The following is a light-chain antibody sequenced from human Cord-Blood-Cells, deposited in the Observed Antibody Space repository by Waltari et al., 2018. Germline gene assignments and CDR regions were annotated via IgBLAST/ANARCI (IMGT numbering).Light chain of an antibody. CDR1: QSVSSY. CDR2: DAS. Sequence: EIVLTQSPATLSLSPGERATLSCRASQSVSSYLAWYQQKPGQAPRLLIYDASNRATGIPARFSGSGSETDFTLTISSLEPEDFAVYSCQQRSNWPRLTFGGGTKVEIK. V-gene: IGKV3-11*01. CDR3: QQRSNWPRLT. J-gene: IGKJ4*01.